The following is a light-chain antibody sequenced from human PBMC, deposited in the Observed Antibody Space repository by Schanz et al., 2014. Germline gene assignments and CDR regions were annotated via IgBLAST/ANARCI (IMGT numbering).Light chain of an antibody. Sequence: QSALTQPASVSGSPGQSITISCTGTSSDVGSYNLVSWYQQHPGKAPKLMIYDVSNRPSGVPDRFSGSKSGNTASLTISGLQAEDEADYYCSSFTGSSTQVFGGGTKLTVL. CDR2: DVS. CDR3: SSFTGSSTQV. V-gene: IGLV2-14*02. J-gene: IGLJ3*02. CDR1: SSDVGSYNL.